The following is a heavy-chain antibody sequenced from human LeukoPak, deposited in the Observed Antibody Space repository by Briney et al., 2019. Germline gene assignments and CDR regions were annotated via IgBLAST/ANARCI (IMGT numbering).Heavy chain of an antibody. CDR1: GYSISSGNY. V-gene: IGHV4-38-2*02. J-gene: IGHJ6*03. CDR2: IYHSGST. D-gene: IGHD3-3*01. Sequence: SETLSLTCTVSGYSISSGNYWGWIRQSPGKGLEWIGTIYHSGSTYYNPSLKSRVTISVDTSKNQISLRLSSVTAADTAVYYCARVRKESITIFGVVTEYYYYMDVWGKGTTVTVSS. CDR3: ARVRKESITIFGVVTEYYYYMDV.